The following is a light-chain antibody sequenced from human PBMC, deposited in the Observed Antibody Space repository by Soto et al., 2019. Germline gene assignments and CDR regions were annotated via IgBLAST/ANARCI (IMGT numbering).Light chain of an antibody. J-gene: IGKJ2*03. CDR2: DAS. CDR1: QGIATA. CDR3: QQFHHYPYS. V-gene: IGKV1D-13*01. Sequence: IQLTQSPSSLSAAVGDRVTITCRASQGIATALAWYQQKPGKAPEFLIFDASILGPGVPSRFSGSRSETDFTLTISSLHPEDFATCSCQQFHHYPYSFGQGTKVEI.